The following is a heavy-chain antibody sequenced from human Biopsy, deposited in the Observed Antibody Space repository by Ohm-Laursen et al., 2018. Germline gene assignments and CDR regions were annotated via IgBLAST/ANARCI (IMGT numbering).Heavy chain of an antibody. D-gene: IGHD3-22*01. Sequence: GTLSLTCTVSGGSVSSGDYYWTWIRQPPGKGLEWIGYIYYSGSTNYSPSLKSRVTISVDTSKNQFSLKLSSVTAADTAVYYCARGDYFDSNGYFWFDPWGQGTLVTVSS. CDR3: ARGDYFDSNGYFWFDP. CDR2: IYYSGST. J-gene: IGHJ5*02. CDR1: GGSVSSGDYY. V-gene: IGHV4-61*08.